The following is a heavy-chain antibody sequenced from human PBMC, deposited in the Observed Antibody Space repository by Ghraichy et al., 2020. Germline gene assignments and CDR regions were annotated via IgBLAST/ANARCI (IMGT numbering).Heavy chain of an antibody. D-gene: IGHD1-26*01. V-gene: IGHV3-20*04. CDR3: ARAYTGTYYSLPDF. J-gene: IGHJ4*02. CDR2: INYNGGST. Sequence: LSLTCAVSGFIFRDHGMAWVRQRPGKGLEWVAGINYNGGSTNYAHSVKGRFTISRDNTKSALFLQMDTLGVDDTAFYYCARAYTGTYYSLPDFWGQGTLITVSS. CDR1: GFIFRDHG.